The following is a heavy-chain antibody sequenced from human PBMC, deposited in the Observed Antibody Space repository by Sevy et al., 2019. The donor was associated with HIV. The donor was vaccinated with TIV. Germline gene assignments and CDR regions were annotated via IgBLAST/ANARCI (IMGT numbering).Heavy chain of an antibody. V-gene: IGHV3-30-3*01. D-gene: IGHD3-10*01. CDR1: GFTFSSYA. J-gene: IGHJ3*02. CDR2: ISYDGSNK. Sequence: GGSLRLSCAASGFTFSSYAMHWVRQAPGKGLEWVAVISYDGSNKYYADSVKGRFTISRDNSKNTLYLQMNSLRAEDTAVYYCVGGLLWFGDDAFDIWGQGTMVTVSS. CDR3: VGGLLWFGDDAFDI.